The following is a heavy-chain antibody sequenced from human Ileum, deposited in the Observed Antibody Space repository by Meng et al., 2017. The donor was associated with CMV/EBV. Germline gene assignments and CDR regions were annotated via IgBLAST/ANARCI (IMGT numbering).Heavy chain of an antibody. CDR3: VCSEIGHHSVFDY. V-gene: IGHV4-4*07. J-gene: IGHJ4*02. Sequence: QVHLQEPDTGRVKPSMTLSHTCNLSCDSIVSFYWSWVRQPAGKGLEYRGRINTSGDNKYNPSLKSRLTTSTDTSKNQFSLRLSSVTAADTAVYYCVCSEIGHHSVFDYWGQGILVTVSS. CDR1: CDSIVSFY. CDR2: INTSGDN. D-gene: IGHD2-15*01.